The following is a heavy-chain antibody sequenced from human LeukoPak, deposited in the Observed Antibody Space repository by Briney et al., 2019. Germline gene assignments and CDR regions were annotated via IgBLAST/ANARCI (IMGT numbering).Heavy chain of an antibody. Sequence: GASVKVSCKASGYAFTSYYMHWVRQAPGQGLEWMGIINPSGGSTSYAQKFQGRVTMTRDTSTSTVYMELSSLRSEDTAVYYCARRGDYVDIGYGMDVWGQGTTVTVSS. J-gene: IGHJ6*02. CDR1: GYAFTSYY. D-gene: IGHD4-17*01. V-gene: IGHV1-46*01. CDR3: ARRGDYVDIGYGMDV. CDR2: INPSGGST.